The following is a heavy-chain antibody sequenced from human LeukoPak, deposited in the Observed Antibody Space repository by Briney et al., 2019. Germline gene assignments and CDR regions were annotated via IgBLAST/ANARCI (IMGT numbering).Heavy chain of an antibody. J-gene: IGHJ4*02. CDR2: ISYDGSNK. D-gene: IGHD1-26*01. CDR3: AKVQWELPLGDY. CDR1: GFTFSSYG. Sequence: GGSLRLSCAASGFTFSSYGMHWVRQAPGKGLEWVAVISYDGSNKYYADSVKGRFTISRDNSKNTLYPQMNSLRAEDTAVYYCAKVQWELPLGDYWGQGTLVTVSS. V-gene: IGHV3-30*18.